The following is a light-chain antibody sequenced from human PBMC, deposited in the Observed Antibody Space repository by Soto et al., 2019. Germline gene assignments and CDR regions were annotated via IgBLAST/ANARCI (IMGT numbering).Light chain of an antibody. J-gene: IGLJ1*01. Sequence: QSALTQPASVSGSPGQSITISCTGTSSDGGSYNLVSWYQQHPGKAPKLMIYEGSKRPSGVSNRFSGSKSGNTASLTISGLQAEDEADYYCCYYAGSSTSYVFGTGTKVTVL. V-gene: IGLV2-23*01. CDR1: SSDGGSYNL. CDR3: CYYAGSSTSYV. CDR2: EGS.